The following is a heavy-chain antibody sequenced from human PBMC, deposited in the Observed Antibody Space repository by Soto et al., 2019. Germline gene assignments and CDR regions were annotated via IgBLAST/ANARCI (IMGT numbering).Heavy chain of an antibody. J-gene: IGHJ4*02. V-gene: IGHV1-8*01. D-gene: IGHD2-21*02. Sequence: QVQLVQSGAEVREPGASVKVSCKASGYSFTRLDINWVRQTTGQGLEWMGWMQPSSGRTGYAQKFQGRVTMTRDTSINQAYMELSSRTSDDTAFYYCARGVTAGFDYGGQGTLVTGSS. CDR3: ARGVTAGFDY. CDR1: GYSFTRLD. CDR2: MQPSSGRT.